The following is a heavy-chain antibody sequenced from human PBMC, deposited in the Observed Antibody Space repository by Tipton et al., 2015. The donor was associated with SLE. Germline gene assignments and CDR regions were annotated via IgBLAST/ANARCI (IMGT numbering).Heavy chain of an antibody. CDR2: INHSGST. V-gene: IGHV4-34*01. CDR1: GGSFSGYY. D-gene: IGHD3-3*01. J-gene: IGHJ4*02. Sequence: TLSLTCAVYGGSFSGYYWSWVRQPPGMGLEWIGEINHSGSTNYNPSLKSRVTISVDTSKNQFSLKLSSVTAADTAVYYCARHAAGLWSGYYPYWGQGTLVTVSS. CDR3: ARHAAGLWSGYYPY.